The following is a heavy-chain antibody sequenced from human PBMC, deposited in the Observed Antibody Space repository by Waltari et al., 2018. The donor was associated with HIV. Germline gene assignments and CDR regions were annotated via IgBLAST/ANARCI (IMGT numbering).Heavy chain of an antibody. CDR2: NSPSRQPL. CDR3: VRSAKDPTGQYPTLFYFDV. Sequence: QVQLVESGGGLVKPGGSLRLSCVASGFIFDDYYMAWIRQSPGKWLDWTSYNSPSRQPLNYAVAVNGRCPISREHSEKSVTLQMDSLTADDLAIYSCVRSAKDPTGQYPTLFYFDVWGRGSLVTVSS. D-gene: IGHD3-10*02. CDR1: GFIFDDYY. J-gene: IGHJ2*01. V-gene: IGHV3-11*04.